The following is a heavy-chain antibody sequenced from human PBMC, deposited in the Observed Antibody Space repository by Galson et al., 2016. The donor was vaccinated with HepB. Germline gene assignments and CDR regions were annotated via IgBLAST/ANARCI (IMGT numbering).Heavy chain of an antibody. V-gene: IGHV1-2*02. J-gene: IGHJ3*02. D-gene: IGHD5-12*01. Sequence: GATNYAQKFQGRVTMTGDTSITTAYLELSSLNSHDTALYYCARDAIDNSCPGCDYVGAFDIWGQGTMVTVSS. CDR3: ARDAIDNSCPGCDYVGAFDI. CDR2: GAT.